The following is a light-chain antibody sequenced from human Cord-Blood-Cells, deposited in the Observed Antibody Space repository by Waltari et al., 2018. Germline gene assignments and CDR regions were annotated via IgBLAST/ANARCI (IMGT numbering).Light chain of an antibody. CDR2: DVS. J-gene: IGLJ7*01. Sequence: QSALTQPASVSGSPGQSLTISCTGTSSDVGGYHYVSWYQQHPGKAPKLMIYDVSNRPSGVSNRFSGSKSGNTASLTISGRQAEDEADYYCSSYTSSSTAVFGGGTQLTVL. V-gene: IGLV2-14*01. CDR1: SSDVGGYHY. CDR3: SSYTSSSTAV.